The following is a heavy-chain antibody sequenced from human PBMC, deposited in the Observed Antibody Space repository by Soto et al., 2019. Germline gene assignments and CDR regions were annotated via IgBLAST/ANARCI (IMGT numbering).Heavy chain of an antibody. D-gene: IGHD3-3*01. CDR2: ISISSSYI. CDR3: ARDGSTIFGVVRSGAYYYYYMDV. CDR1: GFTCSSYS. V-gene: IGHV3-21*01. J-gene: IGHJ6*03. Sequence: GGSLTLSCAASGFTCSSYSMNWVRQAPGHGLEWVSSISISSSYIYYADSVKGRFTISRNNAKNALYLQMNSLRTEETAVYYCARDGSTIFGVVRSGAYYYYYMDVWGKGTTVTVSS.